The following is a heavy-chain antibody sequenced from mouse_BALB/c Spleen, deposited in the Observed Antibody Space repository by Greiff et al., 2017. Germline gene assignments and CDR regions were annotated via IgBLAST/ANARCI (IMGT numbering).Heavy chain of an antibody. V-gene: IGHV3-2*02. J-gene: IGHJ3*01. CDR3: ANYYGYGGWFAY. Sequence: DVKLQESGPGLVKPSQSLSLTCTVTGYSITSDYAWNWIRQFPGNKLEWMGYISYSGSTSYNPSLKSRISITRDTSKNQFFLQLNSVTTEDTATYYCANYYGYGGWFAYWGQGTLVTVSA. D-gene: IGHD1-2*01. CDR2: ISYSGST. CDR1: GYSITSDYA.